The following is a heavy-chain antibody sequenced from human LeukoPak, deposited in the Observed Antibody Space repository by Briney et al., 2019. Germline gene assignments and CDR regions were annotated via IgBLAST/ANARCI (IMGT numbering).Heavy chain of an antibody. D-gene: IGHD3-10*01. J-gene: IGHJ4*02. CDR1: GDSVSSNSAA. CDR2: TYYRSKWYN. Sequence: SQTLSLTCAISGDSVSSNSAAWNWIRQSPSRDLEWLGRTYYRSKWYNDYAVSVKSRITINPDTSKNQFSLQLNSVTPEDTAVYYCAREYYGSGSYYNGARYFDYWGQGTLVTVSS. V-gene: IGHV6-1*01. CDR3: AREYYGSGSYYNGARYFDY.